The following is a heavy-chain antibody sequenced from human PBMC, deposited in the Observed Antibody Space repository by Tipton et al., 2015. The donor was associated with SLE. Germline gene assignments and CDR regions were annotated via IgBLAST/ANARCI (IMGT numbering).Heavy chain of an antibody. Sequence: TLSLTCTVSGGSISSSSYYWGWLRQPPGKGLEWIGSSYYSGSTYYSPSLKSRVTISVDTSKNQCSLKLSSVTAADTAVYYCARSRGSYQGYWYFDLWGRGTLVTVSS. V-gene: IGHV4-39*07. CDR1: GGSISSSSYY. CDR2: SYYSGST. D-gene: IGHD1-26*01. CDR3: ARSRGSYQGYWYFDL. J-gene: IGHJ2*01.